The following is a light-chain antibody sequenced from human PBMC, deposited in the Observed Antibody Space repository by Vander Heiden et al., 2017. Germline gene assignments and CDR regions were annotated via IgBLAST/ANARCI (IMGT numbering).Light chain of an antibody. CDR2: AAS. Sequence: QLTQSPSSLSASVGDRVTITCRASQSISSYLNWYQQKPGKAPKLLIYAASSLQSGVPSRFSGSGSGTDFTLTISSLQPEDFAPYYCQQSDSTPPYTFGQGTKLEIK. CDR3: QQSDSTPPYT. J-gene: IGKJ2*01. CDR1: QSISSY. V-gene: IGKV1-39*01.